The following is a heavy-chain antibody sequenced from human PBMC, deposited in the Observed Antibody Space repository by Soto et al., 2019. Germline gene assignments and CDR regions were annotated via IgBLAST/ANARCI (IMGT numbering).Heavy chain of an antibody. V-gene: IGHV4-59*01. Sequence: SETLSLTCTVSGGSISSYYWSWIRQPPGKGLEWIGYIYYSGSTNYNPSLKSRDTISVDTSKNQFSLKLSSVTAADTAVYYCGSGLRPYYYYYYMDVWGKGTTVTVSS. CDR1: GGSISSYY. CDR2: IYYSGST. CDR3: GSGLRPYYYYYYMDV. J-gene: IGHJ6*03.